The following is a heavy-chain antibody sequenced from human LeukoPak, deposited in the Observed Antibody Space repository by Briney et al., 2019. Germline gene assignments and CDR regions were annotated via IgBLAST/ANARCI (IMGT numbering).Heavy chain of an antibody. Sequence: PGGSLRLSCAASGFTFSSYAMSWVRQAPGKGLEWVSAISGSGGSTYYADSVKGRFTISRDNTKNSLYLQMNSLRAEDTAVYYCARDTDYGGPFDFWGQGTLVTVSS. CDR3: ARDTDYGGPFDF. CDR2: ISGSGGST. V-gene: IGHV3-23*01. J-gene: IGHJ4*02. CDR1: GFTFSSYA. D-gene: IGHD4-23*01.